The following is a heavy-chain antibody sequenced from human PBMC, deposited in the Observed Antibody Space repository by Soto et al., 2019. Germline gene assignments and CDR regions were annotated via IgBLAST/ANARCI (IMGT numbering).Heavy chain of an antibody. V-gene: IGHV3-23*01. D-gene: IGHD6-13*01. CDR1: GVTFCSYA. CDR2: IGGSGGTI. CDR3: AKIIVAAGTGY. Sequence: GGSLRLSCAASGVTFCSYAMGWVRQAPGKGLEWVSTIGGSGGTIYYADSVKGRFTISRDNSKNTLYLQMDSLRAEDTAVYYCAKIIVAAGTGYWGQGILVTVSS. J-gene: IGHJ4*01.